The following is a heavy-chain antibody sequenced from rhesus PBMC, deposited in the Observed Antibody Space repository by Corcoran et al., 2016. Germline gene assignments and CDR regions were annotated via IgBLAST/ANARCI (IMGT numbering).Heavy chain of an antibody. J-gene: IGHJ4*01. Sequence: QVQLQESGPGVVKPSETLSLTCAVSGGSISDSYRWSWIRQPPGKGLEWIGYIYGSSTSTNYNPSLKSRVTISKDTSKNLFSLKLSSVTAADTAVYYCARGVGAAAGIDYWGQGVLVTVSS. CDR3: ARGVGAAAGIDY. D-gene: IGHD6-25*01. CDR1: GGSISDSYR. CDR2: IYGSSTST. V-gene: IGHV4S10*01.